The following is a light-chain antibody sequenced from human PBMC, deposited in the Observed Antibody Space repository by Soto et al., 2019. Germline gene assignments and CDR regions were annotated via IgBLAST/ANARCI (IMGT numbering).Light chain of an antibody. V-gene: IGKV3-15*01. CDR3: QQYNNWPPWT. Sequence: IVLTHSPATLSVSPGERATLSCRASQSVSSNLAWYQQKPGQAPRPLIYGASTRATGIPARFSGSGSGTEFTLTISSLQSEDFAVYYCQQYNNWPPWTFGQGTKVDIK. J-gene: IGKJ1*01. CDR2: GAS. CDR1: QSVSSN.